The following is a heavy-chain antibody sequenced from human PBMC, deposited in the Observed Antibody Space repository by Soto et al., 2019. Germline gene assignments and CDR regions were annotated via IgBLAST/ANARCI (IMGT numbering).Heavy chain of an antibody. V-gene: IGHV4-30-2*01. CDR1: GGSISSGGYS. J-gene: IGHJ6*02. CDR2: IYHSGST. CDR3: ARSRELDV. Sequence: QLPLQESGSGLVKPSQTLSLTCAVSGGSISSGGYSWSWIRQPPGKGLEWIGYIYHSGSTYYNPSLKSRVTISVDRSKNQFSLKLSSVTAADTAVYYCARSRELDVWGQGTTVTVSS.